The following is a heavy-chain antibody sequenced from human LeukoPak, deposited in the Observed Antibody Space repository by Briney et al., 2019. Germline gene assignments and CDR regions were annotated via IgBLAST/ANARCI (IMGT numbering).Heavy chain of an antibody. CDR2: INTDGSST. V-gene: IGHV3-74*01. D-gene: IGHD2-2*01. CDR3: ARDFPPYCSSTSCAWYFDL. Sequence: GGSLRLSCAASGFTFDDYGMNWVRQAPGKGLVWVSRINTDGSSTSYADFVKGRFTISRDNGKNTLYLQMNSLRVEDTAVYYCARDFPPYCSSTSCAWYFDLWGRGTLVTVSS. CDR1: GFTFDDYG. J-gene: IGHJ2*01.